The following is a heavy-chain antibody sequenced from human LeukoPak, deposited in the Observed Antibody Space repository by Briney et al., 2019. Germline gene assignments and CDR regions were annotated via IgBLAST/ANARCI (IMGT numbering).Heavy chain of an antibody. CDR2: IYSGGST. CDR1: GFTVSSNY. Sequence: GGSLRLSCAASGFTVSSNYMSWVRQAPGKGLEWVSVIYSGGSTYYADSVKGRFTISRDNSKNTLYLQMNSLRAEDTAVYYCAKDPRGAAANPEGAFDYWGQGTLVTVSS. D-gene: IGHD6-13*01. CDR3: AKDPRGAAANPEGAFDY. J-gene: IGHJ4*02. V-gene: IGHV3-53*01.